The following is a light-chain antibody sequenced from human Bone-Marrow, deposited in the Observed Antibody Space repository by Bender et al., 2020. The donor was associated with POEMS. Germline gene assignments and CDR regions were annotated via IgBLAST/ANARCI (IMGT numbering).Light chain of an antibody. CDR3: AVWDDSLSGWV. CDR2: SSH. Sequence: QSVLTQPPSASGTPGQRVTISCSGGSSNIGAHAVNWYQHLPGTAPKLLIYSSHRRPSEVPDRFPGSRSGTSASLAISWLQSEDEADYYCAVWDDSLSGWVFGAGTTLTVL. CDR1: SSNIGAHA. J-gene: IGLJ3*02. V-gene: IGLV1-44*01.